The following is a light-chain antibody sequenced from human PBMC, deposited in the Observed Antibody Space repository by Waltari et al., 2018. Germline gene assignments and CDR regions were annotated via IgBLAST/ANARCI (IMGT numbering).Light chain of an antibody. V-gene: IGKV1-12*01. CDR1: QDIRNS. Sequence: DIQMTQSPSSVSGFVGDRVAIACRASQDIRNSLAWYQQRPGNAPKLLISETSDWQYGVPSRFSGSGSGTDFTLTITSLQPEDSATYFCQQALTFPRTFGQGTRLEI. CDR2: ETS. CDR3: QQALTFPRT. J-gene: IGKJ5*01.